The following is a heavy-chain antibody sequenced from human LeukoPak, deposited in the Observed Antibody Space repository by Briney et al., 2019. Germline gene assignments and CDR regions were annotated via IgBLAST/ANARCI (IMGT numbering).Heavy chain of an antibody. V-gene: IGHV1-2*02. D-gene: IGHD6-6*01. CDR3: ARDGAARGNYYYYMDV. CDR2: INPNSGGT. J-gene: IGHJ6*03. CDR1: GYTFTGCY. Sequence: ASVKVSCKASGYTFTGCYMHPVRQAPGQGHEWMGWINPNSGGTNYAQKFQGRVTMTRDTSISTAYMELSRLRSDDTAVYYCARDGAARGNYYYYMDVWGKWSTVTVSS.